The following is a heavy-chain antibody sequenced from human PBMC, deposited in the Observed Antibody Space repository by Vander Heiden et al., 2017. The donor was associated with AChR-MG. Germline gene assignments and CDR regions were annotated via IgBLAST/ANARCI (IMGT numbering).Heavy chain of an antibody. CDR3: ARDSPYYDYVWGSYREYYYYYGMDV. V-gene: IGHV3-21*01. CDR1: GFPFSSHS. J-gene: IGHJ6*02. Sequence: EVQLVESGGGLVKPGGALRLSCAASGFPFSSHSMNWVRQAPGKGLEWVSSISSSSSYIYYADSVKGRFTISRDNAKNSLYLQMNSLRAEDTAVYYCARDSPYYDYVWGSYREYYYYYGMDVWGQGTTVTVSS. CDR2: ISSSSSYI. D-gene: IGHD3-16*02.